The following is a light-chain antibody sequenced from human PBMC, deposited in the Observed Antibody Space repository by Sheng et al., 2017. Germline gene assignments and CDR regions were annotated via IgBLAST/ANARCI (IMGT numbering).Light chain of an antibody. V-gene: IGLV1-40*01. Sequence: QSVLTQPPSVSGAPGQRVTISCTGSSSNIGAGYDVHWYQQLPGTAPKLLIYGNSNRPSGVPDRFSGSKSGTSASLAITGLRSEDEADYYCAAWDDSLRGVVFGGGTKLTVL. CDR2: GNS. CDR3: AAWDDSLRGVV. CDR1: SSNIGAGYD. J-gene: IGLJ3*02.